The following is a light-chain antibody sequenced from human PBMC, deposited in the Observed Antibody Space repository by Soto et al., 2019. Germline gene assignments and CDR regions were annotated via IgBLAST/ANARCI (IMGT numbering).Light chain of an antibody. CDR1: QSVISDI. CDR2: DAS. V-gene: IGKV3-20*01. CDR3: QQTFHSPRT. J-gene: IGKJ2*01. Sequence: EIVLTQSPGTLSLSPGVMASLSCRASQSVISDILAWYQQKRGQPPRLLIYDASKRATGIPARFSGGGSGTAFTLTISRVEPEDSAVYYCQQTFHSPRTFGQGTRLEIK.